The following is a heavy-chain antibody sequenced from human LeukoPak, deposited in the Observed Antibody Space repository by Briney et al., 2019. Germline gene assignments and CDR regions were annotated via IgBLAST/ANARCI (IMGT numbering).Heavy chain of an antibody. CDR2: IYYSGST. V-gene: IGHV4-39*01. J-gene: IGHJ4*02. CDR3: GRQSYDSSASPMFFDF. CDR1: GGSISSSSYY. Sequence: SETLSLTCTVSGGSISSSSYYWGWIRQPPGKGLEWIGSIYYSGSTYYNPSLKSRVTISVDTSKNQFSLKLSSVTAADTAVYYCGRQSYDSSASPMFFDFWGQGTLVTVSS. D-gene: IGHD3-22*01.